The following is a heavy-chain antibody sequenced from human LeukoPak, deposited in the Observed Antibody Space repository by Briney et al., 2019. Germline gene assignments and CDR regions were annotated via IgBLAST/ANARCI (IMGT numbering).Heavy chain of an antibody. V-gene: IGHV3-74*01. J-gene: IGHJ4*02. Sequence: PGGSLRLSCAASGFTFSRYWMHWVRQAPGKGLVWVSRINSEGSSTSYADSVKGRFTISRDNAKNTLYLQMNSLRAEDTAVYYCARGTSVWSGGYDGFYDYWGQGTLVTVSS. CDR3: ARGTSVWSGGYDGFYDY. CDR2: INSEGSST. D-gene: IGHD5-12*01. CDR1: GFTFSRYW.